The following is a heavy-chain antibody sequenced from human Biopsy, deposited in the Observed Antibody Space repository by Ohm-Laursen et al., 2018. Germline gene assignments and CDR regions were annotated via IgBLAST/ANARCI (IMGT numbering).Heavy chain of an antibody. J-gene: IGHJ4*02. V-gene: IGHV4-59*01. CDR2: NQNSGST. CDR1: GGSLSGYF. D-gene: IGHD3-9*01. CDR3: ARGRGWGNTYFRSFDY. Sequence: TLSLTCTVSGGSLSGYFWSWIRQPPGKGLEWIGHNQNSGSTNYNPSLKSRVTISADTSKNQFSLKLSSVTAADTAMYYSARGRGWGNTYFRSFDYWGQGTLVTVSS.